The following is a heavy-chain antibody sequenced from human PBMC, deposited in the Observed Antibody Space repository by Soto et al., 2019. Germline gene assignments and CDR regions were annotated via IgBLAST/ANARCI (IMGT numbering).Heavy chain of an antibody. V-gene: IGHV1-46*01. D-gene: IGHD3-10*01. CDR3: ASNMVPGYYYYGMDV. Sequence: ASVKVSCKASGYTFTSYYMHWVRQAPGQGLEWMGIINPSGGSTSYAQKFQGRVTMTRDTSTSTVYMELSSLRSEDTAVYYCASNMVPGYYYYGMDVWGQGTTVTVSS. CDR2: INPSGGST. CDR1: GYTFTSYY. J-gene: IGHJ6*02.